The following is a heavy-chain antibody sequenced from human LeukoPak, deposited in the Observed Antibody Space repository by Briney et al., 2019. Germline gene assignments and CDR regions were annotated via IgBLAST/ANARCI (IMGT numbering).Heavy chain of an antibody. D-gene: IGHD3-10*01. CDR1: GGSFSGYY. CDR2: INHSGST. CDR3: AREHRGYYYGSGSCPFAPSRHNWFDP. J-gene: IGHJ5*02. Sequence: SETLSLTCAVYGGSFSGYYWSWIRQPPGKGLEWIGEINHSGSTNYNPSLKSRVTISVDTSKNQFSLKLSSVTAADTAVYYCAREHRGYYYGSGSCPFAPSRHNWFDPWGQGTLVTVSS. V-gene: IGHV4-34*01.